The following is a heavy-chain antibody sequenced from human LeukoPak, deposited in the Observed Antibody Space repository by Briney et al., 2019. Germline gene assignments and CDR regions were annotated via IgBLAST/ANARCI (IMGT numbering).Heavy chain of an antibody. CDR1: GYTFTSYG. CDR2: ISAYNGNT. CDR3: ARVTYSSSSFRSGGPYYYYYMDV. J-gene: IGHJ6*03. Sequence: GASVKVSCKASGYTFTSYGISWVRQAPGQGLEWMGWISAYNGNTNYAQKLQGRVTMTTDTSTSTAYMELRSLRSDDTAAYYCARVTYSSSSFRSGGPYYYYYMDVWGKGTTVTVSS. D-gene: IGHD6-6*01. V-gene: IGHV1-18*01.